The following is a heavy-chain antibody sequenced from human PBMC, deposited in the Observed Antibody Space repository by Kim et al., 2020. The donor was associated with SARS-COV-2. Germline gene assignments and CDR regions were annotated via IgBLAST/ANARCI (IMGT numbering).Heavy chain of an antibody. J-gene: IGHJ3*02. V-gene: IGHV1-3*01. CDR3: ARGVPGSKAFDI. CDR1: GYTFTSYA. D-gene: IGHD3-10*01. CDR2: INAGNGNT. Sequence: ASVKVSCKASGYTFTSYAMHWVRQAPGQRLEWMGWINAGNGNTKYSQKFQGRVTFTRDTSASTAYMELSSLRSEDTAVYYCARGVPGSKAFDIWGQGTIV.